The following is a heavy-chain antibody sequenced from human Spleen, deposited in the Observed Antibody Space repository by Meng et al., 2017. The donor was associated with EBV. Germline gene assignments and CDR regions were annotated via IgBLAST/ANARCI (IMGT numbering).Heavy chain of an antibody. D-gene: IGHD5-18*01. J-gene: IGHJ5*01. CDR3: ARGGIQLPFDL. Sequence: EVQLVESGGGLVKPGGSLRLSCAASGFIFSGYSMNWVRQAPGKGLEWVSSISTSSLIIHYADSVRGRFTISRDNADNSLYLQMNSLRADDTAVYYCARGGIQLPFDLWGRGVLGTVSS. CDR2: ISTSSLII. V-gene: IGHV3-21*01. CDR1: GFIFSGYS.